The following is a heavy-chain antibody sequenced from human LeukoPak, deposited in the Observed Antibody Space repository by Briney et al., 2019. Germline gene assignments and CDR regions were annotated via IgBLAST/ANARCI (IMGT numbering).Heavy chain of an antibody. CDR1: GFTVSSDG. CDR2: LSYDGSNK. D-gene: IGHD6-13*01. CDR3: AKLPIAAAATRGY. Sequence: GGSLRLSCAASGFTVSSDGMHWVRQAPGKGLEWVAFLSYDGSNKYYADSVKGRFTISRDNSKNTLYLQMNSLRAEDTAVYYSAKLPIAAAATRGYWGQGTLVTVSS. V-gene: IGHV3-30*18. J-gene: IGHJ4*02.